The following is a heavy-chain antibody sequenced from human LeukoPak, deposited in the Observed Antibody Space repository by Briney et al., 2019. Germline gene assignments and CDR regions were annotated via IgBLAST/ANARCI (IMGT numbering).Heavy chain of an antibody. Sequence: SQTLSLTCTVSGGSISSGSYYWSWIRQPAGKGLEWIGRIYTSGSTNYNPSLKSRVTISVDTSKNQFSLKLSSVTAADTAVYYCARAGDVFNWFDPWGQGTLVTVSS. V-gene: IGHV4-61*02. J-gene: IGHJ5*02. CDR3: ARAGDVFNWFDP. CDR1: GGSISSGSYY. D-gene: IGHD3-16*01. CDR2: IYTSGST.